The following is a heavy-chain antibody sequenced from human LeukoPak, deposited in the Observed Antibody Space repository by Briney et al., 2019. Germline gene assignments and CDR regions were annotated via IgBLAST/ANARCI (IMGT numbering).Heavy chain of an antibody. CDR2: IYYSGST. CDR3: ARGARGSYSY. D-gene: IGHD1-26*01. V-gene: IGHV4-59*08. Sequence: SETLSLTCTVSGGSISSYYWSWVRQPPGKGLEWIGYIYYSGSTNYNPSLKSRVTISVDTSKNQFSLKLSSVTAADTAVYYCARGARGSYSYWGQGTLVTVSS. J-gene: IGHJ4*02. CDR1: GGSISSYY.